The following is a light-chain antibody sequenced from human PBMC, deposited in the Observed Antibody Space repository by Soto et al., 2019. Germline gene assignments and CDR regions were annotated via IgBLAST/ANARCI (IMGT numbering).Light chain of an antibody. V-gene: IGLV1-40*01. Sequence: QSVLTQPPSVSGAPGQRVTISCTGSSSNIGAGYGVHWYQQLPGTAPKLLIYDNTNRPSGVPDRVSGSKSGTSASLAITGLQAEDEAYYYCQSYDSSLSGSRVFGGGTKLTVL. CDR2: DNT. CDR1: SSNIGAGYG. CDR3: QSYDSSLSGSRV. J-gene: IGLJ3*02.